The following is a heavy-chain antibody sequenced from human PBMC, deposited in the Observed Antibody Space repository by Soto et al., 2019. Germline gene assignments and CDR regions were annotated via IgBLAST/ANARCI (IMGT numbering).Heavy chain of an antibody. CDR1: GGSFSGYY. CDR2: INHSGST. D-gene: IGHD3-22*01. CDR3: ASLKTYYYDSSGTRDDY. J-gene: IGHJ4*02. V-gene: IGHV4-34*01. Sequence: SETLSLTCAVYGGSFSGYYWSWIRQPPGKGLEWIGEINHSGSTNYNPSLKSRVTISVDTSKNQFSLKLSSVTAADTAVYYCASLKTYYYDSSGTRDDYWGQGTLVTVSS.